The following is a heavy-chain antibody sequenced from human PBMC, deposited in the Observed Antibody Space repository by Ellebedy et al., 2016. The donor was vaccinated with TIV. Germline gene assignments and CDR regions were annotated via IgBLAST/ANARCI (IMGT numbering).Heavy chain of an antibody. J-gene: IGHJ3*02. CDR1: GFSFSIYS. V-gene: IGHV3-33*08. Sequence: PGGSLRLSCVDSGFSFSIYSMSWVRQAPGKGLEWVSLIFYDGSNKNYLDSVKGRFTISRDNSKNTLFLQMNSLRADDTAMYYCARDAGGMSHGAFDIWGQGTMVTVSS. CDR2: IFYDGSNK. D-gene: IGHD1-26*01. CDR3: ARDAGGMSHGAFDI.